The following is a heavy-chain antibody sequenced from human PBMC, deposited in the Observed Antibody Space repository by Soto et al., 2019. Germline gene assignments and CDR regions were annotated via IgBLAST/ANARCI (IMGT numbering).Heavy chain of an antibody. D-gene: IGHD2-8*01. Sequence: EVQVLESGGGLVQPGESLRLSCAASGFTFRNSPMTWVRQAPGQGLEYVSSITSSGSKTHYADSVKGRFTISRDNSKNTLNLQMNSLRVEDTAIYYCARNVVDRGVESWGQGTLVTVSS. CDR2: ITSSGSKT. CDR1: GFTFRNSP. CDR3: ARNVVDRGVES. J-gene: IGHJ4*02. V-gene: IGHV3-23*01.